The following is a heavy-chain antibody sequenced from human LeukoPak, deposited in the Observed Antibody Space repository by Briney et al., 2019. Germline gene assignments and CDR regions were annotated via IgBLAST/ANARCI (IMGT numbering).Heavy chain of an antibody. Sequence: GGSLRLSCAASAFTLSNAWMNWVRQAPGKGLECVGRIKSKTAGGTTDYAAPVKGRFIISRDDSKNTLYLQMNSLKTEDTAVYYCSINYYESNDYYIDYWGQGTLVTVSS. CDR3: SINYYESNDYYIDY. V-gene: IGHV3-15*07. D-gene: IGHD3-22*01. CDR2: IKSKTAGGTT. CDR1: AFTLSNAW. J-gene: IGHJ4*02.